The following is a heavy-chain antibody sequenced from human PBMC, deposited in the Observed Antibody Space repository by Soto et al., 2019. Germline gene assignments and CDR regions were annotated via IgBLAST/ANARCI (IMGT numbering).Heavy chain of an antibody. CDR2: IYYTGDS. J-gene: IGHJ4*02. CDR1: GGSISSESYF. CDR3: ARVPDY. Sequence: SETLSLTCTVSGGSISSESYFWAWIRQPPGKGPEWIGTIYYTGDSYYNPSLKSRVTISVDTSKNQFSLKLSSVTAADTAVYYCARVPDYWGQGTLVTVSS. V-gene: IGHV4-39*07.